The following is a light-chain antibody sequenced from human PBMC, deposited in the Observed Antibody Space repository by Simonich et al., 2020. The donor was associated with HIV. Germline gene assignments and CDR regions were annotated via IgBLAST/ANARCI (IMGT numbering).Light chain of an antibody. Sequence: NFMLTQPHSVSESPGKTVTISCTRSSGSIASNYVQWYQQRPGRAPTTVIYEDNQKPSGVPDRFAGSSDSSSNSASLTISGLKTEDEADYYCQSYDSSNQGVFGGGTKLTVL. J-gene: IGLJ3*02. CDR2: EDN. V-gene: IGLV6-57*03. CDR3: QSYDSSNQGV. CDR1: SGSIASNY.